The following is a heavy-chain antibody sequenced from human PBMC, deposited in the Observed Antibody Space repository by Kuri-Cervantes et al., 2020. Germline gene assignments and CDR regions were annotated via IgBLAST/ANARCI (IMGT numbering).Heavy chain of an antibody. CDR3: AREDVLRFYGMDV. D-gene: IGHD3-3*01. V-gene: IGHV3-7*01. Sequence: AESLCLSCAASGFIFSSYWMSWVRQAPGKGLEWVANIKQDGSEKYYVDSVKDRFTISRDNSKNTLYLQMNSLSAEDTAVYYCAREDVLRFYGMDVWGQGTTVTVSS. CDR1: GFIFSSYW. J-gene: IGHJ6*02. CDR2: IKQDGSEK.